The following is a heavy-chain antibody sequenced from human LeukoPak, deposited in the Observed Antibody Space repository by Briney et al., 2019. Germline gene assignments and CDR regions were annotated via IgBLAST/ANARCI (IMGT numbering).Heavy chain of an antibody. CDR1: GFTFGGYA. V-gene: IGHV3-9*01. J-gene: IGHJ3*01. CDR3: ARAMHRLMKHDASDV. Sequence: GRSLRLSCAASGFTFGGYAMHWFRQAPGQGLEWASGISWDSGDIGYADSVKGRFTISRDNAKDSLYLQMMSLRAEDSAIYYCARAMHRLMKHDASDVWGHGTVVTVS. D-gene: IGHD2-21*01. CDR2: ISWDSGDI.